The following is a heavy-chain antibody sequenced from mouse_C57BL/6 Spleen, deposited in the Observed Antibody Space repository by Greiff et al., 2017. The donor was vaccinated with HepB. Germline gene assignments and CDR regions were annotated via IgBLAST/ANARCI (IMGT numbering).Heavy chain of an antibody. CDR2: IYPGDGDT. CDR3: ARRDLYYGSYYYAMDY. CDR1: GYAFSSYW. D-gene: IGHD1-1*01. V-gene: IGHV1-80*01. Sequence: QVQLQQSGAELVKPGASVKISCKASGYAFSSYWMNWVKQRPGKGLEWIGQIYPGDGDTNYNGKFKGKATLTADKSSSTAYMQLSSLTSEDSAVYFCARRDLYYGSYYYAMDYWGQGTSVTVSS. J-gene: IGHJ4*01.